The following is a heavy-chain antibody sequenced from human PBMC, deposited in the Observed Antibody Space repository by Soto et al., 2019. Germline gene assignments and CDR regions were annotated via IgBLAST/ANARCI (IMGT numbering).Heavy chain of an antibody. Sequence: QVQLVQSGAEVKKPGASVKVSCKASGYTFTSYGISWVRQAPGQGLEWMGWISAYNGNTNYAQKLQGRVTMTTDTXTXTAYMELRSLRSDDTAVYYCARVYRITMVRGELSEYWGQGTPVTVSS. J-gene: IGHJ4*02. CDR1: GYTFTSYG. CDR3: ARVYRITMVRGELSEY. V-gene: IGHV1-18*01. D-gene: IGHD3-10*01. CDR2: ISAYNGNT.